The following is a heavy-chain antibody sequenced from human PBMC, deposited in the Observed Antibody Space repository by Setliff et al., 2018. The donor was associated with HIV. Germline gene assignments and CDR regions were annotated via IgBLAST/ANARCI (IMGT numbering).Heavy chain of an antibody. Sequence: NPSETLSLTCAVFDGSRSGIHWSWIRQPPGKGLEWIGYIYYTGSTYYNPSLKSRVTISLDTSKNQFSLTLSSVTAADTAVFYCARGGRKDLADYWGQGTLVTVSS. CDR1: DGSRSGIH. CDR3: ARGGRKDLADY. J-gene: IGHJ4*02. V-gene: IGHV4-31*11. D-gene: IGHD3-16*01. CDR2: IYYTGST.